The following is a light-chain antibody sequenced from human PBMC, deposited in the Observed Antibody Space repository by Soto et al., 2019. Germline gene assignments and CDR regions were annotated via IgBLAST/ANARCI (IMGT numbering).Light chain of an antibody. CDR2: GAS. CDR3: QQYGDLPPT. Sequence: EVVLTQSPDTLSLSPGERATLSCRASQSVSSNYLAWYQQKPGQAPRLLIYGASTRATGIPARFSGSGSGTDFSLTISRLEPEDFAVYHCQQYGDLPPTFGQGTKVDIK. J-gene: IGKJ1*01. CDR1: QSVSSNY. V-gene: IGKV3-20*01.